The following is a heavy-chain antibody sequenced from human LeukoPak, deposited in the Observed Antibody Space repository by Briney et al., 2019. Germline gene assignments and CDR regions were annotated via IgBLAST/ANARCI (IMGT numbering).Heavy chain of an antibody. CDR3: ARRFGWLRGGLDY. CDR2: IYTSGST. V-gene: IGHV4-61*02. D-gene: IGHD5-12*01. J-gene: IGHJ4*02. Sequence: PSETLSLTCTVSGGSISSGSYYWSWIRQPAGKGLEWIGRIYTSGSTNYNPSLKSRVTISVDTSKNQFSLKLSSVTAADTAVYYCARRFGWLRGGLDYWGQGTLVTVSS. CDR1: GGSISSGSYY.